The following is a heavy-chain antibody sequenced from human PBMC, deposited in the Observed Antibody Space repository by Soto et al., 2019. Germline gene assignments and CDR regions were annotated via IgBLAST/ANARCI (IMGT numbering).Heavy chain of an antibody. D-gene: IGHD3-9*01. Sequence: SVKVSCKASGGNFSSYTISWVRQAPGQGLEWMGRIIPILGIANYAQKFQGRVTITADKSTSTAYMELSSLRSEDPAVYYCAREHRDYYDILTGPESGXDPWG. CDR3: AREHRDYYDILTGPESGXDP. V-gene: IGHV1-69*04. J-gene: IGHJ5*02. CDR2: IIPILGIA. CDR1: GGNFSSYT.